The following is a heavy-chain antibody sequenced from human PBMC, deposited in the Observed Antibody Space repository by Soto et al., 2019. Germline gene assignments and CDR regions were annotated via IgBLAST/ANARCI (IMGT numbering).Heavy chain of an antibody. CDR1: GYTFSTHD. Sequence: ASVKVSCKASGYTFSTHDMNWVRQAPGQGLEWVGKISPSSGNTAYARTFQGRVTMTRDTSTSTVYMELSSLTSDDTAIYYCARDHKGRGTSSCSDYWGQGTLVTVSS. J-gene: IGHJ4*02. CDR3: ARDHKGRGTSSCSDY. CDR2: ISPSSGNT. V-gene: IGHV1-46*01. D-gene: IGHD2-2*01.